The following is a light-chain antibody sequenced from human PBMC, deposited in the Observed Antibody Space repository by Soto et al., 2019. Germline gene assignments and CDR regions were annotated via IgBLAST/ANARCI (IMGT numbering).Light chain of an antibody. CDR2: AAS. Sequence: EVVMTQTPATLSVSPGERATLSCRASQSVSGNLAWYQQKPGQAPRLLIYAASTRATGIPVRFSGGGSGTEFSLTISSLLSEDFAVYYCQQYNNWSYTFGPGTKVEI. CDR3: QQYNNWSYT. CDR1: QSVSGN. J-gene: IGKJ3*01. V-gene: IGKV3-15*01.